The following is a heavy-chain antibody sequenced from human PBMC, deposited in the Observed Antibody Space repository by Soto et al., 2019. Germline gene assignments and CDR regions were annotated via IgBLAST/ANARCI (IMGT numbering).Heavy chain of an antibody. Sequence: SVKVSCTASGYTFTSYGISWVRQAPGQGLEWMGRIIPILGIANYAQKFQGRVTITADKSTSTAYMELSSLRSEDTAVYYCARDAVEAGTTNYYYYYMDVWGKGTTVTVSS. CDR1: GYTFTSYG. CDR3: ARDAVEAGTTNYYYYYMDV. J-gene: IGHJ6*03. D-gene: IGHD1-7*01. V-gene: IGHV1-69*04. CDR2: IIPILGIA.